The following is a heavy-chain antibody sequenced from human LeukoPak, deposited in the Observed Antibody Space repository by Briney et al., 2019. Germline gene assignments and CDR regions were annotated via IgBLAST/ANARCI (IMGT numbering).Heavy chain of an antibody. D-gene: IGHD7-27*01. Sequence: PSETLSLTCTVSGGSICSYYWSWIREPPGEGAEGIGYIYYSGNTNYNPSLKSRVTISVDTSKNQFSLKLSSVTAADTAVYYCARVPPKSRGIETGGDYWGQGTLVTVSS. CDR2: IYYSGNT. J-gene: IGHJ4*02. CDR3: ARVPPKSRGIETGGDY. CDR1: GGSICSYY. V-gene: IGHV4-59*01.